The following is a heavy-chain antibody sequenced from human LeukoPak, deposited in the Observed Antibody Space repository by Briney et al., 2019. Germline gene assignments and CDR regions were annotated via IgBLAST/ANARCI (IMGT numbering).Heavy chain of an antibody. CDR1: GYTFIDYF. D-gene: IGHD7-27*01. V-gene: IGHV1-2*06. CDR3: ARDFSSTSNWELDY. CDR2: INSNSGGT. Sequence: ASVKVSCKASGYTFIDYFIHWVRRAPGQGLEWMGRINSNSGGTEYAQKFQGRVTMTRDTSISTAYMELSRLTSDDTAVYYCARDFSSTSNWELDYWGQGTLVTVSS. J-gene: IGHJ4*02.